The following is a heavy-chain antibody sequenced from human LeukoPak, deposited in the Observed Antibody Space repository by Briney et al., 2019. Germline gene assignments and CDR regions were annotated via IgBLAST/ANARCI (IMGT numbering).Heavy chain of an antibody. J-gene: IGHJ4*02. V-gene: IGHV1-18*01. CDR3: ARDKERYYYDSSGYYSDPFDY. Sequence: PGASVKVSCKATGDTFTSYGISLVRQAPGQGLEWMGWISAYNGNTNYAQKLQGRVTMTTDTSTSTAHMELRSLRSDDTAVYYCARDKERYYYDSSGYYSDPFDYWGQGTLVTVSS. D-gene: IGHD3-22*01. CDR1: GDTFTSYG. CDR2: ISAYNGNT.